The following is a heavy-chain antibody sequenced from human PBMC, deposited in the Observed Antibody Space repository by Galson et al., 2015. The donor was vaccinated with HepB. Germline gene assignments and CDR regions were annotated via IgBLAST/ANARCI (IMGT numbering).Heavy chain of an antibody. J-gene: IGHJ4*02. CDR1: GGSISSYY. CDR3: ARGGFYGATMMDY. D-gene: IGHD5-24*01. CDR2: IYYSGST. Sequence: ETLSLTCTVSGGSISSYYWSWIRQPPGKGLEWIGYIYYSGSTNYNPSLKSRVTISVDTSKNQFSLKLSSVTAADTAVYYCARGGFYGATMMDYWGQGTLVTVSS. V-gene: IGHV4-59*01.